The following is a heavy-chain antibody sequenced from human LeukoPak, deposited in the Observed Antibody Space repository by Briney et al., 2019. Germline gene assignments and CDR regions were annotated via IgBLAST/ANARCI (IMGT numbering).Heavy chain of an antibody. Sequence: SETLSLTCTVSGGSIRNYYWSWIRQPPGKGLEWIGYVYHTGNTKYNPSLESRATISIDTSKNQFALKLSSVTAADSAVYYCAKSDGSGSYFDYWGQGTLVTVS. CDR1: GGSIRNYY. V-gene: IGHV4-59*03. CDR3: AKSDGSGSYFDY. J-gene: IGHJ4*02. D-gene: IGHD3-10*01. CDR2: VYHTGNT.